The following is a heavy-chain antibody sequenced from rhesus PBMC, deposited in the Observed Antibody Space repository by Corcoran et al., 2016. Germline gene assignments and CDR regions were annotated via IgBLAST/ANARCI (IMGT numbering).Heavy chain of an antibody. CDR2: IYGGSTSS. Sequence: QVQLQESGPGVVKPSETLSLTCAVSGGSISDSFRWSWLRQPPGKGLEWIGYIYGGSTSSNYNPSLKSRVTISKDTSKNQFSLKLSSVTAADTAVYYCARDLDYSVGGGLDSWGQGVVVTVSS. J-gene: IGHJ6*01. CDR3: ARDLDYSVGGGLDS. CDR1: GGSISDSFR. V-gene: IGHV4S10*01. D-gene: IGHD3-16*01.